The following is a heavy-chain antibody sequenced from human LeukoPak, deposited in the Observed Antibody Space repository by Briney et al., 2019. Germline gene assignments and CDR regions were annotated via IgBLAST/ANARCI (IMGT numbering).Heavy chain of an antibody. Sequence: GGSRRLSCAASGFSVNSNHMSWVRQAPGKGLEWVSIFYSGGSTHHADSVKGRFTISRDTSKNTLFLQMNSLTAEDTAVYYCARDMPVAGFAAYFDYWGPGTLVTVSS. D-gene: IGHD6-19*01. CDR3: ARDMPVAGFAAYFDY. J-gene: IGHJ4*02. CDR2: FYSGGST. V-gene: IGHV3-66*01. CDR1: GFSVNSNH.